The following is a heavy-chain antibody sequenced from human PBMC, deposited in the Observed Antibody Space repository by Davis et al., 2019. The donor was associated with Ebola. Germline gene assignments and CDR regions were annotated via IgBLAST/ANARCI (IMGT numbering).Heavy chain of an antibody. CDR2: INGDGSGT. J-gene: IGHJ4*02. CDR3: VSDNWGVDL. V-gene: IGHV3-74*01. CDR1: GFTFSTYW. D-gene: IGHD7-27*01. Sequence: PGGSLRLSCAASGFTFSTYWMQWVRQVPGQGLVWVSHINGDGSGTTYADSVRGRFTISRDNAKNTLYLQMNNLRPEDTAVYYCVSDNWGVDLWGQGTLVTVST.